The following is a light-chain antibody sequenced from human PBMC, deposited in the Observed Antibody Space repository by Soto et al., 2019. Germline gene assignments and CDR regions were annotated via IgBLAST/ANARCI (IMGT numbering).Light chain of an antibody. J-gene: IGLJ2*01. Sequence: QSALTQPASVSGSPGQSITISCTGTSSDVGGYNYVSWYQQHPGKAPKLMIYDVSNRPSGVSNRFSGSKSDNTASLAISGLQAEDEADYYCSSYTSTSAVVFGGETKLTVL. CDR3: SSYTSTSAVV. CDR1: SSDVGGYNY. CDR2: DVS. V-gene: IGLV2-14*01.